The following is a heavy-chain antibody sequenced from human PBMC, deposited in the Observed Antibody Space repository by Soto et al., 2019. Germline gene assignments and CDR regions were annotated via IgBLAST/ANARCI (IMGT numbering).Heavy chain of an antibody. D-gene: IGHD3-9*01. CDR1: GGTFSSYA. V-gene: IGHV1-69*06. CDR3: ARGGYDILTGPVYGMDV. CDR2: IIPIFGTA. J-gene: IGHJ6*02. Sequence: ASVKVSCKASGGTFSSYAISWVRQAPGQGLEWMGGIIPIFGTANYAQKFQGRVTITADKSTSTAYMELSSPRSEDTAVYYCARGGYDILTGPVYGMDVWGQGTTVTVSS.